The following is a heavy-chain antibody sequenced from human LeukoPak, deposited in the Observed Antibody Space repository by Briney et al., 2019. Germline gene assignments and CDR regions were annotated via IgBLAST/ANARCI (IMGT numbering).Heavy chain of an antibody. J-gene: IGHJ6*03. D-gene: IGHD3-22*01. CDR1: GFTFSSYS. Sequence: PGGSLRLSCAASGFTFSSYSMNWVRQAPGKGLEWVSYISSSSSTIYYAASVKGRFTISRDNAKNSLYLQMNSLRAEDTAVYYCAKYNYDSSGYPDFYMDVWGKGTTVTVSS. CDR3: AKYNYDSSGYPDFYMDV. V-gene: IGHV3-48*01. CDR2: ISSSSSTI.